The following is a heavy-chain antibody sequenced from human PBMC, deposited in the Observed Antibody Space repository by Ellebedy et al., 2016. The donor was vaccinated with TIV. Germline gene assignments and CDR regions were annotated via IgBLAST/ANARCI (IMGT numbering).Heavy chain of an antibody. Sequence: SETLSLTCTVSGGSISSYYWSWIRQPPGKGLEWIGYIHYSGSTNYNPSLKSRVTISVDTSKNQFSLKLSSVTAADTAVYYCARLVAITGTTDYFDYWGQGTLVTVSS. D-gene: IGHD1-7*01. J-gene: IGHJ4*02. CDR1: GGSISSYY. CDR3: ARLVAITGTTDYFDY. V-gene: IGHV4-59*08. CDR2: IHYSGST.